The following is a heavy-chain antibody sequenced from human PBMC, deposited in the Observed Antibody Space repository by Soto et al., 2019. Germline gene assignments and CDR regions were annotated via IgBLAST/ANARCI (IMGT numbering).Heavy chain of an antibody. CDR2: FDPEDGET. CDR3: ATDLDYYGSGSYYGY. V-gene: IGHV1-24*01. CDR1: GYTLTELS. D-gene: IGHD3-10*01. J-gene: IGHJ4*02. Sequence: ASVKVSCKVSGYTLTELSMHWVRQAPGKRLERMGGFDPEDGETIYAQKFQGRVTMTKDTSTDTAYMELSSLRSEDTAVYYCATDLDYYGSGSYYGYWGQGTLVTVSS.